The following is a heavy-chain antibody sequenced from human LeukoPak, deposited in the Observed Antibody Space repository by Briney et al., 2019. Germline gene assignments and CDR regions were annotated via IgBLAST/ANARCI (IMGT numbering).Heavy chain of an antibody. V-gene: IGHV1-2*02. J-gene: IGHJ2*01. CDR2: IKPNSGGT. CDR3: ARDWPGISLHFDL. Sequence: ASVKVSCKASGYTFTGYYIHWVRQAPGQGLEWMGWIKPNSGGTNYAQKFQGRVTMTRDTSISTAYMELSRLRSDDTAVYYCARDWPGISLHFDLWGRGTLITVSS. CDR1: GYTFTGYY. D-gene: IGHD2-15*01.